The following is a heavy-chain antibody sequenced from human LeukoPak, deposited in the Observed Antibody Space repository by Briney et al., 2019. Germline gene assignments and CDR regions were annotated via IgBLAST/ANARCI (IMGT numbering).Heavy chain of an antibody. CDR2: ISSSSSYI. J-gene: IGHJ6*02. V-gene: IGHV3-21*01. D-gene: IGHD3-3*01. Sequence: GGSLRLSCAASGFTFSSYSMNWVRQAPGKGLEWVSSISSSSSYIYYADSVKGRFTISRDNAKNSLYLQMNSLRAEDTAVYYCARDSHYDFWSGPPYYYYYGMDVWGQGTTVTVSS. CDR3: ARDSHYDFWSGPPYYYYYGMDV. CDR1: GFTFSSYS.